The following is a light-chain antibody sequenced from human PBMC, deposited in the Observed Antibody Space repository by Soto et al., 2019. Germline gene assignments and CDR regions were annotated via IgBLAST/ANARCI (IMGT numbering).Light chain of an antibody. CDR2: LGS. CDR1: QSLLHSNGYNY. V-gene: IGKV2-28*01. CDR3: MQALQTPLT. J-gene: IGKJ4*01. Sequence: DIVMTQSPLSLPVTPGEPASISCRSSQSLLHSNGYNYLDWYLQKPGQSPQLLIYLGSNRASGVPDRFSGSGSGTDFTLKISRVEAEDVRVYYCMQALQTPLTFGGGTKVEIK.